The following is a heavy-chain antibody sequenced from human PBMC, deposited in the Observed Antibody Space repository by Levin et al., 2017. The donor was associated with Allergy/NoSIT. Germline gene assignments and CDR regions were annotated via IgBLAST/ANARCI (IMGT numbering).Heavy chain of an antibody. D-gene: IGHD3-22*01. V-gene: IGHV3-64D*06. CDR3: VKVSGYYYDSSGSILHLAGAFDI. CDR2: ISSNGGST. J-gene: IGHJ3*02. CDR1: GFTFSSYA. Sequence: SCSASGFTFSSYAMHWVRQAPGKGLEYVSAISSNGGSTYYADSVKGRFTISRDNSKNTLYLQMSSLRAEDTAVYYCVKVSGYYYDSSGSILHLAGAFDIWGQGTMVTVSS.